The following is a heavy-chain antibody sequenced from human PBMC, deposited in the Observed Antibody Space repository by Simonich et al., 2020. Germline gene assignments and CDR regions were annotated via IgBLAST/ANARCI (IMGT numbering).Heavy chain of an antibody. D-gene: IGHD3-9*01. CDR1: GGSFSGYY. Sequence: QVQLQQWGAGLLKPSETLSLTCAVYGGSFSGYYWSWIRQPPGKGLEWIGEINHSGSTKYNPALQCRDTISVCTSKNQFALKRSSVTAAYTAVYYFARCGLVNYDILTGYHNWFDPWGQGTLVTVSS. V-gene: IGHV4-34*01. CDR2: INHSGST. CDR3: ARCGLVNYDILTGYHNWFDP. J-gene: IGHJ5*02.